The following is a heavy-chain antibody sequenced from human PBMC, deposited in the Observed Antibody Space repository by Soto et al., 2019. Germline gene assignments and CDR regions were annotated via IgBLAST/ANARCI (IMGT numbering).Heavy chain of an antibody. CDR2: ITDNGGST. CDR1: GFTFSRDG. CDR3: AKERATTTAFDY. Sequence: GGSLRLSCTASGFTFSRDGMSWVRQAPGKGLEWVSLITDNGGSTYYADSVKGRFTISRDNTKNTLFLQMNSLRAEDTAVYYCAKERATTTAFDYWGQGALVTVSS. V-gene: IGHV3-23*01. D-gene: IGHD4-17*01. J-gene: IGHJ4*02.